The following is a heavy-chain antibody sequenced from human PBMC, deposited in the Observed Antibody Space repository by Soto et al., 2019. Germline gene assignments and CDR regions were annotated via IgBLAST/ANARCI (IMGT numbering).Heavy chain of an antibody. CDR2: IYPGDSDT. V-gene: IGHV5-51*01. D-gene: IGHD6-6*01. Sequence: GESLKISCKGSGYSFTSYWIGWVRQMPGKGLEWMGIIYPGDSDTRYSPSFQGQVTISADKSISTAYLQWSSLKASDTATYYCARSAARFSSGPYYYYYGIDVWGQGTTVTVYS. J-gene: IGHJ6*02. CDR1: GYSFTSYW. CDR3: ARSAARFSSGPYYYYYGIDV.